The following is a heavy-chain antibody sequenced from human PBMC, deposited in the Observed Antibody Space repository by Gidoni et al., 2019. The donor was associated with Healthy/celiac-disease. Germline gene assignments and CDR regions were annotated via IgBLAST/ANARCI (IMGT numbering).Heavy chain of an antibody. D-gene: IGHD3-22*01. Sequence: QVQLVESGGGVVQPGRSLRLSCAASGFTFSSYGMHLVRQAPGKGLEWVAFIWYDGSNKYYADSVKGRFTISRDNSKNTLYLQMNSLRAEDTAVYYCARGRYYYDSSGGWYFDLWGRGTLVTVSS. J-gene: IGHJ2*01. CDR1: GFTFSSYG. CDR3: ARGRYYYDSSGGWYFDL. V-gene: IGHV3-33*01. CDR2: IWYDGSNK.